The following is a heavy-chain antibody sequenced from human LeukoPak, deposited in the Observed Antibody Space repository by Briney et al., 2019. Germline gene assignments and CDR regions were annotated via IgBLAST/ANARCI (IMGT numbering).Heavy chain of an antibody. CDR2: ISWNSGSI. V-gene: IGHV3-9*01. CDR1: GFTFDDYA. D-gene: IGHD3-9*01. Sequence: PGGSLRLSCAASGFTFDDYAMHWVRQAPGKGLEWVSGISWNSGSIGYADSVKGRFTISRDNAKNSLYLQMNSLRAEDTAVYHCARYPYYDILTGYNYGMDVWGQGTTVTVSS. J-gene: IGHJ6*02. CDR3: ARYPYYDILTGYNYGMDV.